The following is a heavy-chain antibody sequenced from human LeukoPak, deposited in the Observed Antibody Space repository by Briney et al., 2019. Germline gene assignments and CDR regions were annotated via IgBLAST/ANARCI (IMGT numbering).Heavy chain of an antibody. J-gene: IGHJ4*02. CDR3: TKDFEDTALFKS. CDR2: IGAYNGDT. V-gene: IGHV1-18*01. CDR1: GYTFVSQG. D-gene: IGHD5-18*01. Sequence: ASVKVSCKASGYTFVSQGINWVRQAPGQGLEWMGWIGAYNGDTNYAQKFQGRITMTTDTSTSTAYLELGSLRSDDTAVYYCTKDFEDTALFKSWGQGTLVTVSS.